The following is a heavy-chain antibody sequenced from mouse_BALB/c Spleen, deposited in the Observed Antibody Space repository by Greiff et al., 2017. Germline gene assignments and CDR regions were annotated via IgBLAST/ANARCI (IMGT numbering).Heavy chain of an antibody. V-gene: IGHV1-69*02. CDR1: GYTFTSYW. CDR2: IYPSDSYT. Sequence: VQLQQPGAELVRPGASVKLSCKASGYTFTSYWLNWVKQRPGQGLEWIGNIYPSDSYTNYNQKFKDKATLTVDKSSSTAYMQLSSPTSEDSAVYYCTRSKYGNYIAYWGQGTLVTVSA. D-gene: IGHD2-10*02. CDR3: TRSKYGNYIAY. J-gene: IGHJ3*01.